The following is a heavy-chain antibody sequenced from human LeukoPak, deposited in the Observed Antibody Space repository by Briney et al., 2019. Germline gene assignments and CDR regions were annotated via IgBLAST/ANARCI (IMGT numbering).Heavy chain of an antibody. V-gene: IGHV1-2*02. CDR3: ARAGSYGNNWFDP. D-gene: IGHD5-18*01. CDR1: GYTFTGYY. J-gene: IGHJ5*02. Sequence: GASVKVSCKASGYTFTGYYMHWVRQAPGQGLEWTGWINPNSGGTNYAQKFQGRVTMTRDTSISTAYMELSRLRSDDTAVYYCARAGSYGNNWFDPWGQGTLVTVSS. CDR2: INPNSGGT.